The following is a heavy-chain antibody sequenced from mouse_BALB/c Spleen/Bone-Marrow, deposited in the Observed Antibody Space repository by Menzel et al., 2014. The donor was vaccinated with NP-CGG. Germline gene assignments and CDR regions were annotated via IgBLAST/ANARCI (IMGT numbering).Heavy chain of an antibody. V-gene: IGHV1-20*02. D-gene: IGHD2-1*01. CDR3: ARGGNYQAWFAY. Sequence: EVKLEESGPELVKPGASVKISCKASGYSFTGYFMNWVMQSHGKSLEWIGRINPYNGDTFYNQKFKGKATLTVDKSSSTAHMELRSLASEDSAVYYCARGGNYQAWFAYWGQGTLVTVSA. CDR2: INPYNGDT. CDR1: GYSFTGYF. J-gene: IGHJ3*01.